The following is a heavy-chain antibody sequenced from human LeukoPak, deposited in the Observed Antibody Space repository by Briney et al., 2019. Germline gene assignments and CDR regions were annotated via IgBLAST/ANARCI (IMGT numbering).Heavy chain of an antibody. CDR3: ARVLGYDSSGYYRGYFDY. J-gene: IGHJ4*02. Sequence: GGSLRLSCAASGFTVTNNYMSWVRQAPGKGLEWVSVIYSAGTTYYADSVKGRFTISRQNPENTLFLQMNSLRPEDTSVYYCARVLGYDSSGYYRGYFDYWGQGTLVTVSS. V-gene: IGHV3-53*04. D-gene: IGHD3-22*01. CDR1: GFTVTNNY. CDR2: IYSAGTT.